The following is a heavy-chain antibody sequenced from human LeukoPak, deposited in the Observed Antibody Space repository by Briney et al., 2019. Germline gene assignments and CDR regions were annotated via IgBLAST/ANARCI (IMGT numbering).Heavy chain of an antibody. V-gene: IGHV1-46*01. J-gene: IGHJ4*02. CDR2: INPSGGST. CDR3: AGSRYDFWSGYYTGFDY. CDR1: GYTFTSYY. D-gene: IGHD3-3*01. Sequence: GASVTVSCTASGYTFTSYYMHWVRQAPGQGLQWMGIINPSGGSTSYAQKFQGRVTMTRDTSTSTVYMELSSLRSEDTAVYYCAGSRYDFWSGYYTGFDYWGQGTLVTVSS.